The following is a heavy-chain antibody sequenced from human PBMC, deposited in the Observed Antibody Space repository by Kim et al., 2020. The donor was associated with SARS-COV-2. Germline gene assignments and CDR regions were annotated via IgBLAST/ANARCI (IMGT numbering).Heavy chain of an antibody. J-gene: IGHJ6*02. D-gene: IGHD3-3*01. CDR3: AAGRFLEWLTDGPYYYYYGMDV. Sequence: SVKVSCKASGGTFSSYAISWVRQAPGQGLEWMGGIIPIFGTANYAQKFQGRVTITADESTSTAYMELSSLRSEDTAVYYCAAGRFLEWLTDGPYYYYYGMDVWGQGTTVTVSS. V-gene: IGHV1-69*13. CDR2: IIPIFGTA. CDR1: GGTFSSYA.